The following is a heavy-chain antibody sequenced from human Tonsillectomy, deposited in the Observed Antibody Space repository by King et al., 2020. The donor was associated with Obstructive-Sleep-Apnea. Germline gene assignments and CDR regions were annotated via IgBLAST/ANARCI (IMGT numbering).Heavy chain of an antibody. D-gene: IGHD6-25*01. J-gene: IGHJ4*02. CDR2: IYYDGSNK. Sequence: VQLVESGGGVVQPGRSLRLSCVASGFTFRVYGMHWVRQARGKGLELLAMIYYDGSNKDYADSVKGRYTISRENSKNTLYLQMNSLRVEDTALYFCVGYYFDYWGQGTLVTVSS. CDR1: GFTFRVYG. V-gene: IGHV3-33*03. CDR3: VGYYFDY.